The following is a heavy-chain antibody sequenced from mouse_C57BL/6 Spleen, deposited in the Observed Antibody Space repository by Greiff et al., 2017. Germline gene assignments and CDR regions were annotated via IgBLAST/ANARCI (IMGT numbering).Heavy chain of an antibody. J-gene: IGHJ2*01. Sequence: EVQRVESGGGLVKPGGSLKLSCAASGFTFSDYGMHWVRQAPEKGLEWVAYISSGSSTIYYADTVKGRFTISRDNAKNTLFLQMTSLRSEDTAMYYCARWGKYFDYDGFDYWGQGTTLTVSS. V-gene: IGHV5-17*01. CDR1: GFTFSDYG. CDR2: ISSGSSTI. CDR3: ARWGKYFDYDGFDY. D-gene: IGHD2-4*01.